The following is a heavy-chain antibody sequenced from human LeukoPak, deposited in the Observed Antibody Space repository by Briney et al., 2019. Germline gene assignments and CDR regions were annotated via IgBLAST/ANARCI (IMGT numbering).Heavy chain of an antibody. CDR3: ARDGGYSYGYPLDY. J-gene: IGHJ4*02. V-gene: IGHV3-21*01. CDR2: ISSSSSYI. CDR1: GFTFSSYS. D-gene: IGHD5-18*01. Sequence: RGSLRLSCAASGFTFSSYSMNWVRQAPGKGLEWVSSISSSSSYIYYADSVKGRFTISRDNAKNSLYLQMNSLRAEDTAVYYCARDGGYSYGYPLDYWGQRTLVTVSS.